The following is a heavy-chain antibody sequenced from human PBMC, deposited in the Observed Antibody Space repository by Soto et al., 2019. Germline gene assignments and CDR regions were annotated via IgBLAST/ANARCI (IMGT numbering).Heavy chain of an antibody. CDR1: GYTFTSYA. CDR3: ARDRIYDNWFDP. D-gene: IGHD2-2*01. J-gene: IGHJ5*02. V-gene: IGHV1-3*01. Sequence: SVKVSCKASGYTFTSYAMHWVRQAPGQRLEWMGWINAGNGNTKYSQKFQGRVTITRDTSASTAYMELSSLRSEDTAVYYCARDRIYDNWFDPWGQGPLVTVSS. CDR2: INAGNGNT.